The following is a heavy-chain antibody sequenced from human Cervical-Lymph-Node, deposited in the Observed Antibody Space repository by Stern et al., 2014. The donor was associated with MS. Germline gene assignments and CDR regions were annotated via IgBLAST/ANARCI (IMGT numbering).Heavy chain of an antibody. V-gene: IGHV4-4*02. CDR2: ISHIGTT. CDR3: ARMPCAVVMNNDLSVCFGMDV. J-gene: IGHJ6*02. Sequence: QVQLQESGPGLVKPSGTLSLTCAVSGGSIDISNWWTWVRQSPGKGLEWIGDISHIGTTNYNPSLKSRVTISLDKSSNEFSLKVTSVSAADTALYYCARMPCAVVMNNDLSVCFGMDVWGQGTTVTVSS. CDR1: GGSIDISNW. D-gene: IGHD3-22*01.